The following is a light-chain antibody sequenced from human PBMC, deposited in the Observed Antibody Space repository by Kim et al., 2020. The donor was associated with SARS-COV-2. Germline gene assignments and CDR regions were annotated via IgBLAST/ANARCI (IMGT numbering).Light chain of an antibody. CDR2: AAS. J-gene: IGKJ1*01. Sequence: SASVGDGVTITCRASQGISDFLAWYQQKPGRVPKLLIYAASTLQSGVPSRFSGSGSGTDFTLTISSLQPEDVATYYCQKYNSAPTFGQGTKVDIK. CDR3: QKYNSAPT. CDR1: QGISDF. V-gene: IGKV1-27*01.